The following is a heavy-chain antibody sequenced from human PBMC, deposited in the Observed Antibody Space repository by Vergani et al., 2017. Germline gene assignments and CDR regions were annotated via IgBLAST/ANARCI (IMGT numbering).Heavy chain of an antibody. D-gene: IGHD3-3*01. CDR1: GGSFSSYY. V-gene: IGHV4-34*01. Sequence: QVQLQQWGAGLLKPSETLSLTCAVYGGSFSSYYWSWIRQPPGKGLEWIGEINHSGSTNYNPSLTSRVTISVDTSKNQFSLKLSSVTAADTAVYYCARVQELYDFWSGYRVRYYDYMDVWGKXP. CDR3: ARVQELYDFWSGYRVRYYDYMDV. J-gene: IGHJ6*03. CDR2: INHSGST.